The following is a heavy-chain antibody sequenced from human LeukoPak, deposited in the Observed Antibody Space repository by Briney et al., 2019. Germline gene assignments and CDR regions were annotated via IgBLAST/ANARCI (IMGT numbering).Heavy chain of an antibody. CDR1: GFTFSSYA. D-gene: IGHD6-13*01. Sequence: PGGSLRLSCAASGFTFSSYAMSWVRQAPGKGLEWVSAISGSGGSTYYADSVKGRFTISRDNSKNTLYLQMNSLRAEDTAVYYCAKCGSWYEFGLQPFDYWGQGTLVTVSS. J-gene: IGHJ4*02. V-gene: IGHV3-23*01. CDR3: AKCGSWYEFGLQPFDY. CDR2: ISGSGGST.